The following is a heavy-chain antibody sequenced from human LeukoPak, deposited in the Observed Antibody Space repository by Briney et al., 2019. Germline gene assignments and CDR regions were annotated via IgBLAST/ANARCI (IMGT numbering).Heavy chain of an antibody. V-gene: IGHV3-74*01. CDR2: INSDGSTT. Sequence: GGSLRLSCAASGFTFSSYWMHWVRQVPGKGLVWVSRINSDGSTTRYADSVKGRFTISRDNAKNTVYLQMNSLRDENTAEYYCARGGVTGSGTYYVLNWGQGTLITVSS. CDR3: ARGGVTGSGTYYVLN. J-gene: IGHJ4*02. CDR1: GFTFSSYW. D-gene: IGHD3-10*01.